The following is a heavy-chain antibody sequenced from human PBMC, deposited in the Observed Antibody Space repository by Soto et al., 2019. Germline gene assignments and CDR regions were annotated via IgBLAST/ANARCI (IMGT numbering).Heavy chain of an antibody. J-gene: IGHJ4*02. V-gene: IGHV1-18*01. Sequence: GASVKVYCKASGYTFTSYGISWVRQAPGQGLEWMGWISAYNGNTNYAQKLQGRVTMTTDTSTSTAYMELRSLRSDDTAVYYCARVRYLEWLVLGGYFDYWGQGTLVTVSS. CDR2: ISAYNGNT. D-gene: IGHD3-3*01. CDR3: ARVRYLEWLVLGGYFDY. CDR1: GYTFTSYG.